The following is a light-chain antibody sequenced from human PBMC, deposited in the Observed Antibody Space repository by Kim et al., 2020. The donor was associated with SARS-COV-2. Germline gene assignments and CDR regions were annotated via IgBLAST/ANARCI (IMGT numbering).Light chain of an antibody. CDR2: GAS. CDR1: QSVSSSN. CDR3: QQYGIAPPYT. Sequence: SPGGRATLSFRASQSVSSSNLAWYQQKPGQAPSLLMYGASSRATGIPDRFSGSGSGTDFILTISRLEPEDFAVYYCQQYGIAPPYTFGQGTKLEI. V-gene: IGKV3-20*01. J-gene: IGKJ2*01.